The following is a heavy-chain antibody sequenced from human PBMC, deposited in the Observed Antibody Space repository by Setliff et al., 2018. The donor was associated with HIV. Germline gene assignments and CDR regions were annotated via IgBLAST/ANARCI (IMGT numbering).Heavy chain of an antibody. J-gene: IGHJ4*02. CDR3: ARVDIGSGSYNFDY. Sequence: SETLSLTCAVSGGSISSSNWWNWVRQPPGKGLEVIGQIYHSGSTNYNPSLKSRVTISVDKSKKQFSLKLSSVTAADTAVYYGARVDIGSGSYNFDYWGQGMLVTVSS. V-gene: IGHV4-4*02. CDR1: GGSISSSNW. CDR2: IYHSGST. D-gene: IGHD3-10*01.